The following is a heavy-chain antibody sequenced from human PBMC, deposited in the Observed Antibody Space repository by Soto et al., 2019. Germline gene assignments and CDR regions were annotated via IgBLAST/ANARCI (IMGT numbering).Heavy chain of an antibody. CDR2: ISAYNGNT. D-gene: IGHD3-22*01. V-gene: IGHV1-18*01. CDR3: ARDGEATYYYDSSGYYYWYFDL. Sequence: ASVKVSCKASGYTFTSYGISWVRQAPGQGLEWMGWISAYNGNTNYAQKLQGRVTMTTDTSTSTAYMELRSLRSDDTAVYYCARDGEATYYYDSSGYYYWYFDLWGRGTLVTVSS. J-gene: IGHJ2*01. CDR1: GYTFTSYG.